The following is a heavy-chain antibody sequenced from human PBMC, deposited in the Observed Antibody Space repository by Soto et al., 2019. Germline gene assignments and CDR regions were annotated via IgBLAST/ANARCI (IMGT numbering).Heavy chain of an antibody. CDR1: GFTFSTYW. CDR3: ARETSSWSLDY. Sequence: GGSLRLSCAASGFTFSTYWMHWVRQAPGKGLVCVSRRNSDGRSTDHADSVKGRFTISRDNEKNTLYLQMNRLRVEDTAVYYCARETSSWSLDYWGQGMLVTVSS. CDR2: RNSDGRST. D-gene: IGHD6-13*01. V-gene: IGHV3-74*01. J-gene: IGHJ4*02.